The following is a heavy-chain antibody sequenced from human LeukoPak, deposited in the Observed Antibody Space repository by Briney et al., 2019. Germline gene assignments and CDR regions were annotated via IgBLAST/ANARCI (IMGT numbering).Heavy chain of an antibody. CDR1: GGSISSGGYS. CDR3: ARGESSSSWPINYYFDY. V-gene: IGHV4-30-2*01. D-gene: IGHD6-13*01. J-gene: IGHJ4*02. CDR2: IYHSGST. Sequence: SETLSLTCAVSGGSISSGGYSWSWIRQPPGKGLEWIGYIYHSGSTYYNPSLKSRVTISVDRSKNQFSLKLSSVTAADTAVYYCARGESSSSWPINYYFDYWGQGTLVTVSS.